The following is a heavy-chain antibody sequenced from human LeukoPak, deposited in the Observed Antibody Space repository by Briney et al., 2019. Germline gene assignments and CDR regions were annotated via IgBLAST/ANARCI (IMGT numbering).Heavy chain of an antibody. Sequence: SETLSLTCTVSGGSISSSSYYWGWIRQPPGKGLEWIGSIYYSGSTYYNPSLKSRVTISVDTSKNQFSLTLSSVTAADTAVYYCARNHYYDSSGYLRAFDIWGQGTMVTVSS. D-gene: IGHD3-22*01. CDR2: IYYSGST. V-gene: IGHV4-39*01. J-gene: IGHJ3*02. CDR3: ARNHYYDSSGYLRAFDI. CDR1: GGSISSSSYY.